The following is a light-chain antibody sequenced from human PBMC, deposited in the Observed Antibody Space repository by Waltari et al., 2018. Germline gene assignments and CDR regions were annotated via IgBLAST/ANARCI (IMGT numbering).Light chain of an antibody. CDR1: VSDVGDFNS. CDR2: DVT. V-gene: IGLV2-11*01. CDR3: CSYAGIWV. J-gene: IGLJ3*02. Sequence: QSALTQPRSVSGSPGQSVTISCAGTVSDVGDFNSVSWYQQHPGKAPKLVIFDVTERPSGVPDPFSGSKSGTSASLTVSGLQAEDEADYYCCSYAGIWVFGGGTRLTVL.